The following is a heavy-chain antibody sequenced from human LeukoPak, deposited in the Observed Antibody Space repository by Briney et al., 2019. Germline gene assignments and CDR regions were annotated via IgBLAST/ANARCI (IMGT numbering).Heavy chain of an antibody. V-gene: IGHV1-2*02. CDR3: ARDFFDY. CDR1: GGTFSSYA. J-gene: IGHJ4*02. CDR2: IDPNSGGT. Sequence: GASVKVSCKASGGTFSSYAISWVRQAPGQGLEWMGWIDPNSGGTNYAQKFQGRVTMTRDTSISTAYMELSRLRSDDTAVYCCARDFFDYWGQGTLVTVSS.